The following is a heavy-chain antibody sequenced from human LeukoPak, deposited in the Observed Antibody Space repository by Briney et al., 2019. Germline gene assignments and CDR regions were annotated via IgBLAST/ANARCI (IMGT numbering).Heavy chain of an antibody. Sequence: GASVKVSCKASGYTFTSYYMHWVRQAPGQGLEWMGIINPSGGSTSYAQKFQGRVTMTRDTSTSAVYMELSSLRSEDTAVYYCARDGPVVTIFGVVTYYLDYWGQGTLVTVSS. CDR2: INPSGGST. CDR3: ARDGPVVTIFGVVTYYLDY. D-gene: IGHD3-3*01. J-gene: IGHJ4*02. CDR1: GYTFTSYY. V-gene: IGHV1-46*01.